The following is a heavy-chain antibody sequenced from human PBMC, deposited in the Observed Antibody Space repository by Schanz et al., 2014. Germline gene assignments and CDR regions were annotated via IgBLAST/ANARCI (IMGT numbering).Heavy chain of an antibody. CDR1: GFNLRRYS. CDR2: ISATSNFV. Sequence: QLVESGGGLVKPGGSLRLSCATSGFNLRRYSMNWVRQAPGGGLEWVSSISATSNFVHYAASVEGRFTVSRDNANTVMYLQMNSLRDEDTPMYYCARDSLWFGDINDAVDVRGHGTMVTVS. CDR3: ARDSLWFGDINDAVDV. D-gene: IGHD3-10*01. V-gene: IGHV3-21*01. J-gene: IGHJ3*01.